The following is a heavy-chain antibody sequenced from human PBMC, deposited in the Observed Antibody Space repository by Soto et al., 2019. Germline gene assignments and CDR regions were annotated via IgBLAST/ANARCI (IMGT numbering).Heavy chain of an antibody. CDR1: GFTFSSYA. J-gene: IGHJ4*02. CDR3: AKEGLYCSGGSCYGDPYFDY. Sequence: EVQLLESGGGLVQPGGSLRLSCAASGFTFSSYAMSWVRQAPGKGLEWVSAISGSGGSTYYADSVKARFTISRDNSKNTLYLQMNSRRAEDTAVYYCAKEGLYCSGGSCYGDPYFDYWGQGTLVTVSS. D-gene: IGHD2-15*01. CDR2: ISGSGGST. V-gene: IGHV3-23*01.